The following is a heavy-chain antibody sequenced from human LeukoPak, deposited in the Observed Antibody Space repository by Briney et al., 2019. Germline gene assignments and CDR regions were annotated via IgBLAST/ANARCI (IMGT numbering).Heavy chain of an antibody. D-gene: IGHD3-22*01. CDR1: GFTLSSYW. J-gene: IGHJ4*02. CDR3: AKEGRPFGYYDSSGFQGY. V-gene: IGHV3-21*01. CDR2: ISSSSSYI. Sequence: GGSLRLSCAASGFTLSSYWMHWVRQAPGKGLVWVSSISSSSSYIYSADSANGRFTISRVNAQNSLYLQMNSLRAEDTAVYYCAKEGRPFGYYDSSGFQGYWGQGTLVTVSS.